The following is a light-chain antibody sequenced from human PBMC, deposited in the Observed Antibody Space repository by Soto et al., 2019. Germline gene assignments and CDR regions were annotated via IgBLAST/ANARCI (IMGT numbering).Light chain of an antibody. J-gene: IGLJ1*01. CDR3: SSYTISSPYV. CDR1: SSDVGGYNY. CDR2: EVS. Sequence: QSALTQPASVSGSPGQSITISCTGTSSDVGGYNYVSWYQQHPGKAPKLMIYEVSNRPSGVSNRFSGSKSGNTASLTISGLQAEDEADYYCSSYTISSPYVFATGTKVTVL. V-gene: IGLV2-14*01.